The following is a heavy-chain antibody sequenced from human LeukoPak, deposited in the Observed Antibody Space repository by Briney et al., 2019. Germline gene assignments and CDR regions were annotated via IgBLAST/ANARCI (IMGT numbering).Heavy chain of an antibody. CDR2: INPNSGGT. Sequence: ASVTVSCKASGYTFTGYYMHWVRQAPGQGLEWMGWINPNSGGTNYAQKFQGRVTMTRDTSISTAYMELSRLRSDDTAVYYCARVLVPAGALWYYYYYMDVWGKGTTVTISS. J-gene: IGHJ6*03. CDR1: GYTFTGYY. CDR3: ARVLVPAGALWYYYYYMDV. V-gene: IGHV1-2*02. D-gene: IGHD2-2*01.